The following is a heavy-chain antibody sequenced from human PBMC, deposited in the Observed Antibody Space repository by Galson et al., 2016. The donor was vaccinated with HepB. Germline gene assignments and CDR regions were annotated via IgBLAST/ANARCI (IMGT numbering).Heavy chain of an antibody. V-gene: IGHV3-74*01. Sequence: SLRLSCAASGFTFSGYYMHWVRQAPGKGLVWVSRINRDESSTSYADYVKGRFTISRDNAKSTLYLQMNSLRAEDTAVYYCARDPSYYSGMDVWGQGTTVTVSS. CDR2: INRDESST. CDR3: ARDPSYYSGMDV. J-gene: IGHJ6*02. CDR1: GFTFSGYY.